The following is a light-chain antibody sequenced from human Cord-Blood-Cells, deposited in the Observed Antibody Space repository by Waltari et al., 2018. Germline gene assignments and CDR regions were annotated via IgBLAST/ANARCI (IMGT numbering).Light chain of an antibody. V-gene: IGKV1-27*01. Sequence: DIQMTQSPSSLSASVGDRVTLTCRASQGISNYLAWYQQKPGKVPKLLIYAASTLQSGVPSRFSGSGSGTDFTLTISSLQPEDVATYYCQKYNSAPITCGQGTRLEIK. CDR2: AAS. CDR3: QKYNSAPIT. CDR1: QGISNY. J-gene: IGKJ5*01.